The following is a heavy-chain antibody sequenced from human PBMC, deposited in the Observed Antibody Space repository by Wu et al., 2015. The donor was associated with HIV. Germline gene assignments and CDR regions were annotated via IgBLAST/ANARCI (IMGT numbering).Heavy chain of an antibody. Sequence: QGQLLQSEAEVARPGASMKISCRASGYTLTSYYIHWVRQAPGQGLEWIGCISPNSGVTKYAQKFQGRVTMTRDTSITTAYMGLTSLTSDDTAIYYCARDKNPTIFDFWGQGTLVTVSS. J-gene: IGHJ4*02. V-gene: IGHV1-2*02. D-gene: IGHD1-14*01. CDR2: ISPNSGVT. CDR3: ARDKNPTIFDF. CDR1: GYTLTSYY.